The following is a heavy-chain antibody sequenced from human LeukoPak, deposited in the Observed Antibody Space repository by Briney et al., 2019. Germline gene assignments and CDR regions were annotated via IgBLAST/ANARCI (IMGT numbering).Heavy chain of an antibody. V-gene: IGHV3-23*01. J-gene: IGHJ4*02. D-gene: IGHD2-15*01. CDR2: ISASGGRT. CDR3: ARDSAFSSYSY. CDR1: GFTFSTFA. Sequence: GGSLRLSCAASGFTFSTFAMSWVRQAPGKGLEWVSDISASGGRTYYAESVRGRFTISRDDSKNTLFLQMDSLRAEDTAIYYCARDSAFSSYSYWGQGALVTVSS.